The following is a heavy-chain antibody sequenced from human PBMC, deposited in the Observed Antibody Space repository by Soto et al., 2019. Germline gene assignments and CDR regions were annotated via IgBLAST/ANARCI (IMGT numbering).Heavy chain of an antibody. CDR1: GFSLSSSGVG. D-gene: IGHD6-19*01. Sequence: QITLKESGPPLVKPTQTLTLTCTFSGFSLSSSGVGVGWIRQPPGKALEWLTLIYWDDDKRYSPSLKSRLTVXXAXSXXQVVLTMTNMDPVDTATYYCAHSSFSSGWYHYFDYWGQGTLVTVSS. V-gene: IGHV2-5*02. CDR2: IYWDDDK. CDR3: AHSSFSSGWYHYFDY. J-gene: IGHJ4*02.